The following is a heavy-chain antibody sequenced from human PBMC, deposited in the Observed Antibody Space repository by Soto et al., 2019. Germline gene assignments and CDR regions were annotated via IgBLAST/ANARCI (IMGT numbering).Heavy chain of an antibody. CDR1: GVTFSSYT. Sequence: SVKVSCKASGVTFSSYTISWVRQAPGQGLEWMGRIIPILGIANYAQKFQGRVTITADKSTSTAYMELSSLRSEDTAVYYCARGDYDILTGYYDYWGQGTLVTVSS. J-gene: IGHJ4*02. CDR3: ARGDYDILTGYYDY. CDR2: IIPILGIA. V-gene: IGHV1-69*02. D-gene: IGHD3-9*01.